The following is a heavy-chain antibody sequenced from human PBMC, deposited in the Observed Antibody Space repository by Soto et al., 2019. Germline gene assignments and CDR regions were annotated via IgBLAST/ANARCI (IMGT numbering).Heavy chain of an antibody. CDR1: GFTFSGYG. Sequence: QVQLVEYGGGVIQPGRSLRLSCAASGFTFSGYGMHWVRQAPGKGLEWVAVISNDALNKYYADSVKGRFAIFRDDSRNTLYLQMHSLRAEDTAVYYCARPRRDYYYYYGMDVWGQGTTVTVSS. J-gene: IGHJ6*02. CDR3: ARPRRDYYYYYGMDV. V-gene: IGHV3-30*03. CDR2: ISNDALNK.